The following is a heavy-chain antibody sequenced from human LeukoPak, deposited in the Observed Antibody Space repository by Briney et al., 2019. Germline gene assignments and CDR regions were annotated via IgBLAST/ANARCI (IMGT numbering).Heavy chain of an antibody. J-gene: IGHJ4*02. V-gene: IGHV4-59*01. CDR1: GGSISSYY. CDR2: IYYSGST. CDR3: ARLFTTGTMPFDY. Sequence: PSETLSLTCTVSGGSISSYYWSWIRQPPGKGLEWIGYIYYSGSTNYNPSLKSRVTISVDTSKNQFSLKLSSVTAADTAVYYCARLFTTGTMPFDYWGQGTLVTVSS. D-gene: IGHD1-1*01.